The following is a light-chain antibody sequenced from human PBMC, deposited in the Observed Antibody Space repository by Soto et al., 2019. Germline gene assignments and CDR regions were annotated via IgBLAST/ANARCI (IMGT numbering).Light chain of an antibody. CDR3: QVWDSGTAHEV. V-gene: IGLV3-9*01. CDR2: RDS. Sequence: SYELTQPLSVSVALGQTARITCGENNIGSKNVHWYQQKPGQAPVLVIYRDSNRPSGIPERFSGSNSGNTATLTISRAQAGDEADYYCQVWDSGTAHEVFGTGTKLTVL. J-gene: IGLJ1*01. CDR1: NIGSKN.